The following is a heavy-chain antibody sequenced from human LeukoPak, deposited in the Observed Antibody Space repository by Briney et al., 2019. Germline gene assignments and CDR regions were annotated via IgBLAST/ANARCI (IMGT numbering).Heavy chain of an antibody. CDR3: ARGPGFCSSTSCLGGYFDY. J-gene: IGHJ4*02. CDR1: GGSFSGYY. V-gene: IGHV4-34*01. CDR2: INHSGST. D-gene: IGHD2-2*01. Sequence: KTSETLSLTCAVYGGSFSGYYWSWIRQPPGKGLEWIGEINHSGSTNYNPSLKSRVTISVDTSKNQFPLKLSSVTAADTAVYYCARGPGFCSSTSCLGGYFDYWGQGTLVTVSS.